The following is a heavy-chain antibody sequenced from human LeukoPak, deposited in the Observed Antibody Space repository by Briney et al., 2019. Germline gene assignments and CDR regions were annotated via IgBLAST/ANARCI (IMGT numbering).Heavy chain of an antibody. CDR2: ISNNDVT. D-gene: IGHD1-1*01. V-gene: IGHV3-53*01. J-gene: IGHJ4*02. CDR1: WITASNFY. Sequence: GGSLRLSCAASWITASNFYMMWVRQAPGKGLEWVSYISNNDVTKYADSVRGRLTISRDNSKNILYLQMNSLRVEDTAMYWCASSVTTVGAYDYWGQGAPVTVSS. CDR3: ASSVTTVGAYDY.